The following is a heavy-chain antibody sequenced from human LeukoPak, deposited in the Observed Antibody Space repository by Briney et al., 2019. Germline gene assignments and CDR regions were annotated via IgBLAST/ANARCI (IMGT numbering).Heavy chain of an antibody. V-gene: IGHV1-24*01. J-gene: IGHJ4*02. CDR1: GYTLTELS. CDR3: ATRYYFDY. Sequence: ASVKVSCKVSGYTLTELSMHWVRQAPGKGLEWMGGFDPEDGETIYAQKFQGRVTMTEDTSTDTAYMELSPRSEDTAVYYCATRYYFDYWGQGTLVTVSS. CDR2: FDPEDGET.